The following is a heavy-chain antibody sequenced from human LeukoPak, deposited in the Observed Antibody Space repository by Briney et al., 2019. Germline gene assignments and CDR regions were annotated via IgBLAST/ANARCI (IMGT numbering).Heavy chain of an antibody. Sequence: SETLSLTCTVSGGSVSSGSYYWSWIRQPPGKGLEWIGYIYYSGSTNYNPSLKSRVTISVDTSKNQFSLKLSSVTAADTAVYYCARDQTTVTRSPYYYYGMDVWGQGTTVTVSS. CDR2: IYYSGST. D-gene: IGHD4-17*01. V-gene: IGHV4-61*01. J-gene: IGHJ6*02. CDR1: GGSVSSGSYY. CDR3: ARDQTTVTRSPYYYYGMDV.